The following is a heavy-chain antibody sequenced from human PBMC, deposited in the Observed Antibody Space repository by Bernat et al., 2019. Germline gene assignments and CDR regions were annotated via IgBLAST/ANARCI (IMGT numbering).Heavy chain of an antibody. Sequence: EVQLVESGGGLVQPGGSLRVSCAASGFTFNSYWMHWARQAPGKGLVWVSRINSDGSSTSYADSVKGRFTVSRDNAKNTLYLQLNSLRVEVTAVYYCAGMAETWFASTMAEYFDLWGRGTLVTVSS. CDR1: GFTFNSYW. D-gene: IGHD3-10*01. CDR2: INSDGSST. J-gene: IGHJ2*01. CDR3: AGMAETWFASTMAEYFDL. V-gene: IGHV3-74*01.